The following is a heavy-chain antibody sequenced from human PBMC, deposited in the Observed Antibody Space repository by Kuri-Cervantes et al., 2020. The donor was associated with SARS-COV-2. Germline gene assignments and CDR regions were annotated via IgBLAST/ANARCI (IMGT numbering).Heavy chain of an antibody. CDR2: MSGGGSDT. D-gene: IGHD5-12*01. CDR1: GFTFSSYS. Sequence: GESLKISCAASGFTFSSYSMNWVRQAPGKGLEWVAGMSGGGSDTHYADSVKGRFTIARDNSKNTLYLQMSSLRVEDTAVYYCTRWNGYGDFWGQGTLVTVSS. CDR3: TRWNGYGDF. J-gene: IGHJ4*02. V-gene: IGHV3-23*01.